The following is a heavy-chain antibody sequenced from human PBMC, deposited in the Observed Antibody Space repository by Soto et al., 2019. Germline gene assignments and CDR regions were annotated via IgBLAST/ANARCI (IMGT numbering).Heavy chain of an antibody. J-gene: IGHJ4*02. V-gene: IGHV3-23*01. D-gene: IGHD6-13*01. Sequence: EVRLLESGGGLVQPGGSLRLSCAASGFTFSSYAMRWVRQAPGKGLEWVSGLSGSGVSTYYADSVKGRFTISRDNSKNTLYLQMKSLRVEDTAVYYCVQDMRVYGETSQPGGYWGQGTLVTVSS. CDR1: GFTFSSYA. CDR2: LSGSGVST. CDR3: VQDMRVYGETSQPGGY.